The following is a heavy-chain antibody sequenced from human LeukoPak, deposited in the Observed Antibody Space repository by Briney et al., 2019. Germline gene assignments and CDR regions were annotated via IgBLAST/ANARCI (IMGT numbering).Heavy chain of an antibody. V-gene: IGHV3-48*03. J-gene: IGHJ6*02. CDR2: FSSSGSTI. D-gene: IGHD3-22*01. Sequence: PGGSLRLSCAAPGFTFSSYEMNWVRQAPGKGLEWVSYFSSSGSTIYYADSVKGRFTISRDNAKNSLYLQMNSLRAEDTAVYYCARDQTLYYDSSGYYYRYYGMDVWGQGTTVTVSS. CDR3: ARDQTLYYDSSGYYYRYYGMDV. CDR1: GFTFSSYE.